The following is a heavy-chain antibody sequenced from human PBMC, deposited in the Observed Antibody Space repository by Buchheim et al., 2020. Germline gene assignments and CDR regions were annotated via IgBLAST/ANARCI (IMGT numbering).Heavy chain of an antibody. Sequence: QVQLQQWGAGLLKPSETLSLTCAVYGGSFSGYYWSWIRQPPGKGLEWIGEINHSGSTNYNLSLKSRVTISVVTSKNQFPLKLSSVTAADTAVYYCATESDLVRGDAFDIWGQGT. D-gene: IGHD3-10*01. CDR3: ATESDLVRGDAFDI. V-gene: IGHV4-34*01. CDR2: INHSGST. J-gene: IGHJ3*02. CDR1: GGSFSGYY.